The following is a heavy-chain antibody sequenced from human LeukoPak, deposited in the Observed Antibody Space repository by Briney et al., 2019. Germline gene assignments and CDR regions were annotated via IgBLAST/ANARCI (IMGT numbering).Heavy chain of an antibody. V-gene: IGHV1-8*01. CDR1: GYTFTSYD. Sequence: ASVKVSCKASGYTFTSYDINWVRQATGQGLEWMGWMNPNSGNTGYAQKFQGRVTMTRNTSISTAYRELSSLRSEDTAVYYCARGPPYIAAAGTAFDYWGQGTLVTVSS. CDR2: MNPNSGNT. CDR3: ARGPPYIAAAGTAFDY. J-gene: IGHJ4*02. D-gene: IGHD6-13*01.